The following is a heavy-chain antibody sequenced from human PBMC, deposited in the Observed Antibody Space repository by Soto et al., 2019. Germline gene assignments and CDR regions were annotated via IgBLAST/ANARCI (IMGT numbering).Heavy chain of an antibody. CDR3: AREGQYSGYEERGWDYYYYGMDV. CDR2: IIPIFGTA. CDR1: GGTFSSYA. J-gene: IGHJ6*02. D-gene: IGHD5-12*01. V-gene: IGHV1-69*12. Sequence: QVQLVQSGAEVKKPGSSVKVSCKASGGTFSSYAISWVRQAPGQGLEWMGGIIPIFGTANYAQKFQGRVTITADESTSTXXMXLXNLRSEDTAVYYCAREGQYSGYEERGWDYYYYGMDVWGQGTTVTVSS.